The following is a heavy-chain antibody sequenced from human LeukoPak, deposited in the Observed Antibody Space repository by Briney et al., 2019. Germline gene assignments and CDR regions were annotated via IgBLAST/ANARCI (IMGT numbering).Heavy chain of an antibody. J-gene: IGHJ4*02. CDR1: GYTFTGYY. CDR2: INPNSGGT. V-gene: IGHV1-2*02. Sequence: VASVKVSCKASGYTFTGYYMHWVRQAPGQGLEWMGWINPNSGGTNYAQKFQGRVTMTRDTSISTAYMELSRLRSDDTAVYYCAREAVIAAASLDYWGQGILVTVSS. D-gene: IGHD6-13*01. CDR3: AREAVIAAASLDY.